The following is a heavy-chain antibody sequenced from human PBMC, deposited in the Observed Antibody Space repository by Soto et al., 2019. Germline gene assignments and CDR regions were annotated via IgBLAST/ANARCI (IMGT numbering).Heavy chain of an antibody. V-gene: IGHV3-21*01. J-gene: IGHJ4*02. D-gene: IGHD6-6*01. CDR3: ARDSQLVPHFEY. CDR1: GFTFSSYS. CDR2: ISNSSSYI. Sequence: PGGSLRLSCAASGFTFSSYSMNWVRQAPGKGLEWVSSISNSSSYIYYADSVKGRFTISRDNAKNSLYLQMNSLRAEDTAVYYCARDSQLVPHFEYWGQGTLVTVSS.